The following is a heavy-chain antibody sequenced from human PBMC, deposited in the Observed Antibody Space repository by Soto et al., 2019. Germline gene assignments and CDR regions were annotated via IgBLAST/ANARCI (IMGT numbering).Heavy chain of an antibody. V-gene: IGHV4-30-2*01. CDR1: GGSISSGGYS. J-gene: IGHJ4*02. CDR2: IYHSGST. Sequence: PSETLSLTCAVSGGSISSGGYSWSWIRQPPGKGLEWIGYIYHSGSTYYNPSLKSRVTISVDRSKNQFSLKLSSVTAADTAVYYCARLDYGDYGGYFDYWGQGTLVTVSS. D-gene: IGHD4-17*01. CDR3: ARLDYGDYGGYFDY.